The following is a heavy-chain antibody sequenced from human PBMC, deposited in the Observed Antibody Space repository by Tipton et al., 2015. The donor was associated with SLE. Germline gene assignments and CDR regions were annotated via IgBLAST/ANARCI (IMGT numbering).Heavy chain of an antibody. CDR3: ARDGDYYGSGIYYKGWFDP. D-gene: IGHD3-10*01. Sequence: TLSLTCAVYGGSFHAYYWSWIRPPPGKGLEWIGEVTQSGATNYNPSLKSRVTISVDTSKNQFSLTLTSVPAADTAVYFCARDGDYYGSGIYYKGWFDPWGQGTLVTVSS. V-gene: IGHV4-34*01. CDR2: VTQSGAT. J-gene: IGHJ5*02. CDR1: GGSFHAYY.